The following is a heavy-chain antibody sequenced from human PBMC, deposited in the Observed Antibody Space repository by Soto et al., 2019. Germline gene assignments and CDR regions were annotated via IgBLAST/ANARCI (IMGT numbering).Heavy chain of an antibody. V-gene: IGHV4-59*01. CDR2: IYYSGST. CDR1: GFSISSYY. J-gene: IGHJ4*02. CDR3: AIYINSDNYYALDS. D-gene: IGHD3-22*01. Sequence: SETLSLTCTVSGFSISSYYWSWIRQPPGKGLEWIGYIYYSGSTNYNPSLKSRVIISVDTSKNQFSLQLSSVTASDTAVYYCAIYINSDNYYALDSWGQGSLVTVS.